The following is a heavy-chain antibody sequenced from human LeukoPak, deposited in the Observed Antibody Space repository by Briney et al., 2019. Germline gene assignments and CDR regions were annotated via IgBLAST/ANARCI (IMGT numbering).Heavy chain of an antibody. J-gene: IGHJ4*02. CDR2: IIPILGIA. V-gene: IGHV1-69*04. CDR3: ARAPASHYYDSSGYIDY. Sequence: GASVKVSCKASGGTFSSYAISWVRQAPGQGLEWMGRIIPILGIANYAQKFQGRVTITADKSTSTAYMELSSLRSEDTAVYYCARAPASHYYDSSGYIDYWGQGTLVTVSS. CDR1: GGTFSSYA. D-gene: IGHD3-22*01.